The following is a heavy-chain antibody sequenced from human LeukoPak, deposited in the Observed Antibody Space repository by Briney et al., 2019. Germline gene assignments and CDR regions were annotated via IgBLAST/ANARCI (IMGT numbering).Heavy chain of an antibody. CDR2: INPSDGST. D-gene: IGHD2-2*01. CDR3: ARDQDIVVVPAAPSFDY. Sequence: ASVKVSCKASGYTFTSYSLHWVRQAPGQGLEWMATINPSDGSTNYAQKFEDRISMTTDTSTSTAYMELRSLRSDDTAVCYCARDQDIVVVPAAPSFDYWGQGTLVTVST. CDR1: GYTFTSYS. V-gene: IGHV1-46*01. J-gene: IGHJ4*02.